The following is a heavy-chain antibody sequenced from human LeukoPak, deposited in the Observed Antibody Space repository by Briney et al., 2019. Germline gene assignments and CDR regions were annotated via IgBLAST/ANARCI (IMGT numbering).Heavy chain of an antibody. J-gene: IGHJ6*02. V-gene: IGHV4-34*01. CDR2: INHSGST. Sequence: SEALSLTCAVYGGSFSGYYWSWIRQPPGKGLEWIGEINHSGSTNYNPSLKSRVTISVDTSKNQFSLKLSSVTAADTAVYYCARGRARLVNYYYYYGMDVGGQGTTVTVSS. D-gene: IGHD6-6*01. CDR3: ARGRARLVNYYYYYGMDV. CDR1: GGSFSGYY.